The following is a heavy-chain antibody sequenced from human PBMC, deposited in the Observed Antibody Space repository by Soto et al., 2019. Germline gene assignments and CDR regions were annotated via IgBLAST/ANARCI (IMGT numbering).Heavy chain of an antibody. Sequence: LRLSCAASGVNFRNYGMNRVSQAPGKGLEWVSYIGIGSSTKYYADSVKGRFTISRDNAKNSLYLQMNSLRAEDTAVYYCARDQLYYNDISGRPLNAFDVWVQGTMVTVSS. CDR3: ARDQLYYNDISGRPLNAFDV. V-gene: IGHV3-48*01. CDR2: IGIGSSTK. CDR1: GVNFRNYG. D-gene: IGHD3-22*01. J-gene: IGHJ3*01.